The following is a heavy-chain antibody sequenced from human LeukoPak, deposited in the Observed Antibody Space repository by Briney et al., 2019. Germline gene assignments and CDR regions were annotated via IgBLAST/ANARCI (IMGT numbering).Heavy chain of an antibody. CDR3: ARESRSSGWYY. CDR2: IWYDGSNK. D-gene: IGHD6-19*01. CDR1: GYTFTSYG. J-gene: IGHJ4*02. Sequence: RVSCKASGYTFTSYGMHWVRQAPGKGLEWVAVIWYDGSNKYYADSVKGRFTISRDNSKNTLYLQMNSLRAEDTAVYYCARESRSSGWYYWGQGTLVTVSS. V-gene: IGHV3-33*01.